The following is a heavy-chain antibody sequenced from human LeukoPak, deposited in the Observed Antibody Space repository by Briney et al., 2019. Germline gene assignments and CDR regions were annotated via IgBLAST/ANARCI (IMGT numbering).Heavy chain of an antibody. V-gene: IGHV3-21*01. Sequence: GGSLRLSCAASGFTFSTYSMNWVRQAPGKGLEWFSSISSSSSDIYYADSLKGRFTISRDNAKNSLYLQMNSLRAEDTAVYYCARAPVGSGCYYLDYWGQGTLVTVSS. CDR2: ISSSSSDI. D-gene: IGHD6-19*01. CDR3: ARAPVGSGCYYLDY. J-gene: IGHJ4*02. CDR1: GFTFSTYS.